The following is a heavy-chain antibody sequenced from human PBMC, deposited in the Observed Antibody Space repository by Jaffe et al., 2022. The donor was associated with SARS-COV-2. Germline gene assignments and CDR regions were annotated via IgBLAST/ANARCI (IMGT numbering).Heavy chain of an antibody. V-gene: IGHV4-34*01. CDR3: ARERGYFDWSPVGY. CDR1: GGSFSGYY. CDR2: INHSGST. D-gene: IGHD3-9*01. Sequence: QVQLQQWGAGLLKPSETLSLTCAVYGGSFSGYYWSWIRQPPGKGLEWIGEINHSGSTNYNPSLKSRVTISVDTSKNQFSLKLSSVTAADTAVYYCARERGYFDWSPVGYWGQGTLVTVSS. J-gene: IGHJ4*02.